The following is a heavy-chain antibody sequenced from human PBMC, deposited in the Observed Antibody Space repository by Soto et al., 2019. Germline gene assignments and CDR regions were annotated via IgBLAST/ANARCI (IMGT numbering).Heavy chain of an antibody. Sequence: QVQLVQSGAEVKKPGSSAKVSCKASGGTFSSLAISWVRQAPGQGLEWMGGHVPVFGTANYAQKFQDRVTITAGKSTSTSYMELSSLRSEDTAVYYCARSPGVFDYWGQGTLVTVSS. D-gene: IGHD3-10*01. CDR1: GGTFSSLA. CDR3: ARSPGVFDY. J-gene: IGHJ4*02. V-gene: IGHV1-69*06. CDR2: HVPVFGTA.